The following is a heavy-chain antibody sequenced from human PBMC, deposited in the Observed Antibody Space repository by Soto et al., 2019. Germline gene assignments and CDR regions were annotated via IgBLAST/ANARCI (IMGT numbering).Heavy chain of an antibody. D-gene: IGHD6-13*01. J-gene: IGHJ3*02. CDR3: ARVIAAAGTYAFDI. CDR2: MNPNSGNT. CDR1: GYTFTSYD. Sequence: ASVKVSCKASGYTFTSYDINWVRQATGKGLEWMGRMNPNSGNTGYVQKFQGRVTMTRNTSISTAYMELSSLRSEDTAVYYCARVIAAAGTYAFDIWGQGTMVTVSS. V-gene: IGHV1-8*01.